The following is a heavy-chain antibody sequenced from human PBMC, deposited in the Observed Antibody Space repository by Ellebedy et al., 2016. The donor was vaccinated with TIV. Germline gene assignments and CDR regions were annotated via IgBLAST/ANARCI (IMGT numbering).Heavy chain of an antibody. CDR3: AHRLSLYTGFDWFGY. CDR1: GFSLRSSGVG. CDR2: IYWHDDK. J-gene: IGHJ4*02. V-gene: IGHV2-5*01. D-gene: IGHD5-12*01. Sequence: SGPTLVKPTQTLTLTCSVSGFSLRSSGVGVGWIRQPPGKALEWLALIYWHDDKRYNPSLKNRLSVSKDTSKNQVVLTMTNVDLVDTATYYCAHRLSLYTGFDWFGYWGQGALVTVSS.